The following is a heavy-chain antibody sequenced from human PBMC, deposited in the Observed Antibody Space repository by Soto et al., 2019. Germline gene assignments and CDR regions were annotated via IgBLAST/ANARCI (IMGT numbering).Heavy chain of an antibody. D-gene: IGHD3-10*01. CDR1: GFTFSSYA. CDR3: AKDLEADVILWFGELLPIYYYGMDV. V-gene: IGHV3-23*01. Sequence: GGSLRLSCAASGFTFSSYAMSWVRQAPGKGLEWVSAISGSGGSTYYADSVKGRFTISRDNSKNTLYLQMNSLRAEDTAVYYCAKDLEADVILWFGELLPIYYYGMDVWGQGTTVTVSS. CDR2: ISGSGGST. J-gene: IGHJ6*02.